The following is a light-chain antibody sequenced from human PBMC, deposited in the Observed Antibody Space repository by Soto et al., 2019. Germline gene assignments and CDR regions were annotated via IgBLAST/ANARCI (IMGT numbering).Light chain of an antibody. J-gene: IGLJ1*01. V-gene: IGLV2-14*01. Sequence: QSVLTQPASVSGSPGQSITISCTGTSSDIGGYNYVSWYQQHPGKAPKLMIYNVSNRPSGVSNRFSGSKSGNTASLTISGLQAEDDADYYCSSYTSCSTLLYVFGTGTKVTVL. CDR2: NVS. CDR1: SSDIGGYNY. CDR3: SSYTSCSTLLYV.